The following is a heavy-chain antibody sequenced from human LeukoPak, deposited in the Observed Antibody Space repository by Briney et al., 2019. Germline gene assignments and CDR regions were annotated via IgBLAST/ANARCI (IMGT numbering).Heavy chain of an antibody. CDR3: GVIVATIPYYFDY. CDR2: INSDGSST. J-gene: IGHJ4*02. CDR1: GFTFSSYW. Sequence: PGGSLRLSCAASGFTFSSYWMHWVRQAPGKGLVWVSRINSDGSSTSYADSVKGRFTISRDNAKNTLYLQMNSLRAEDTAVYYCGVIVATIPYYFDYWGQGTLVTVSS. D-gene: IGHD5-12*01. V-gene: IGHV3-74*01.